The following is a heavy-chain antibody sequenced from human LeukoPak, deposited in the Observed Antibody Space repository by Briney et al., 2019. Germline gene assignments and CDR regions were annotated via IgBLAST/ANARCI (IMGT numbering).Heavy chain of an antibody. CDR1: GGSISSSPYH. V-gene: IGHV4-39*01. Sequence: SETLSLTCTVSGGSISSSPYHWGWIRQPPGEGLEWIGNIYYSGVTYYKPSPESRVIISLDTSKNQFSLKVSSVTAADAAVYYCATGNWNYVVRGYWFDPWGQGTLVTVSS. CDR2: IYYSGVT. CDR3: ATGNWNYVVRGYWFDP. J-gene: IGHJ5*02. D-gene: IGHD1-7*01.